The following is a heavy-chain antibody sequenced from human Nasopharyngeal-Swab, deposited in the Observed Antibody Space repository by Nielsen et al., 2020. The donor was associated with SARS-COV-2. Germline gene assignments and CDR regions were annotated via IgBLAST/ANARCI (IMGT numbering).Heavy chain of an antibody. CDR3: ARVGTIAAAGLDAFDI. Sequence: SKTLSLTCTVSGGSISSYYWSWIRQPAGKGLEWIGRIYTSGSTNYNPSLKSRVTMSVDTSKNQFSLKLSSVTAADTAVYYCARVGTIAAAGLDAFDIWGQGTMVTVSS. CDR1: GGSISSYY. D-gene: IGHD6-13*01. CDR2: IYTSGST. J-gene: IGHJ3*02. V-gene: IGHV4-4*07.